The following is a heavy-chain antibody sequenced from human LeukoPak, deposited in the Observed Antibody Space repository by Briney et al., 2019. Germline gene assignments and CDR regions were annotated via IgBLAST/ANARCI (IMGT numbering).Heavy chain of an antibody. D-gene: IGHD3-10*01. V-gene: IGHV1-2*02. CDR2: IKPNSGGT. Sequence: ASVRVSCRASGYSFADYYMHWVRQAPGQGLEWMGWIKPNSGGTRSAQKFQGRVTMTRDTSISTAYMELSSLRYDDTAVYYCATNILVRDIINWFDPWGQGTLVTVSS. J-gene: IGHJ5*02. CDR1: GYSFADYY. CDR3: ATNILVRDIINWFDP.